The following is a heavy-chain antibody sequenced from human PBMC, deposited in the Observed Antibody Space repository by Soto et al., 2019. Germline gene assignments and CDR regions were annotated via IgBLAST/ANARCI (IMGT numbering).Heavy chain of an antibody. CDR3: ARVEDILLVVAATLTSFDY. Sequence: GASVKVSCKASGYTFTSYGISWVRQAPGQGLEWMGWISAYNGNTNYAQKLQGRVTMTTDTSTSTAYMELRSLRSDDTAVYYCARVEDILLVVAATLTSFDYRAQGTLVPVSA. CDR2: ISAYNGNT. J-gene: IGHJ4*02. CDR1: GYTFTSYG. D-gene: IGHD2-15*01. V-gene: IGHV1-18*01.